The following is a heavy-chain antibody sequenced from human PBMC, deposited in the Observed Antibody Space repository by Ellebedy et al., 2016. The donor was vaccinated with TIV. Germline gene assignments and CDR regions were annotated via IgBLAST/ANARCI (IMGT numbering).Heavy chain of an antibody. CDR2: IIPIFGTA. Sequence: ASVKVSXXASGGTFSSYAISWVRQAPGQGLEWMGGIIPIFGTANYSQKFQGRVTITADKSTSTAYMELSSLRSEDTAVYYCAYARSTVTLSYYYYGMDVWGQGTTVTVSS. CDR1: GGTFSSYA. J-gene: IGHJ6*02. V-gene: IGHV1-69*06. CDR3: AYARSTVTLSYYYYGMDV. D-gene: IGHD4-17*01.